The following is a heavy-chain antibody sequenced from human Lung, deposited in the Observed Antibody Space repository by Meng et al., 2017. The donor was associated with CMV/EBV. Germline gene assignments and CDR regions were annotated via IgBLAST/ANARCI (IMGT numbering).Heavy chain of an antibody. V-gene: IGHV3-7*01. CDR1: GFTFSSYW. D-gene: IGHD6-19*01. J-gene: IGHJ6*02. CDR3: ARDRTGYSSGWYGYYGMDV. CDR2: IKQDGSEK. Sequence: GGSXRLXXAASGFTFSSYWMSWVRQAPGKGLEWVANIKQDGSEKYYVDSVKGRFTISRDNAKNSLYLQMNSLRAEDTAVYYCARDRTGYSSGWYGYYGMDVWGQGTTVXVSS.